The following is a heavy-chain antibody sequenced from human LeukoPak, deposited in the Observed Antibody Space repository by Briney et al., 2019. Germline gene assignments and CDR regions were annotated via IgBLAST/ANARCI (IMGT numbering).Heavy chain of an antibody. CDR2: IYYSGST. V-gene: IGHV4-39*01. Sequence: SETLSLTCTVSGGSISSSSYYWGWIRQPPGKGLEWIGSIYYSGSTYYNPSLKSRFTISVDTSENQFSLKLSSVTAADTAVYHCARPVDGSSGWYKSAFDIWGQGTMVTVSS. J-gene: IGHJ3*02. CDR1: GGSISSSSYY. D-gene: IGHD6-19*01. CDR3: ARPVDGSSGWYKSAFDI.